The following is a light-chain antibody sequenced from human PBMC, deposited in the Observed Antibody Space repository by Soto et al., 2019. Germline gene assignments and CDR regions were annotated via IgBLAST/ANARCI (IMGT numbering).Light chain of an antibody. V-gene: IGLV2-14*03. CDR3: SSYTDSGTLI. J-gene: IGLJ2*01. CDR1: SSDVGDYNF. CDR2: DVT. Sequence: QSALTQPASVSGSPGQSITISCTGTSSDVGDYNFVSWYQQHPGKAPKLMIYDVTNRPSGVSNRFSGSKSGNTASLTISGLHAEDETDYYCSSYTDSGTLIFGGGTKRTVL.